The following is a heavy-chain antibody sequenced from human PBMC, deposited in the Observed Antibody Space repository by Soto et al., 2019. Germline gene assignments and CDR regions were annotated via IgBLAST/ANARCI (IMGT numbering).Heavy chain of an antibody. D-gene: IGHD3-22*01. V-gene: IGHV2-5*02. CDR2: IYWDDDK. CDR1: GFSLSTSGVG. Sequence: QITLKESGPTLVKPTQTLTLTCTFSGFSLSTSGVGVGWIRQPPGKALEWLALIYWDDDKRYSPSLKSRLTNPQDTSKNPVVLKMANMDPVDTATYYCAHSLVDSSGYYPTFDYWGQGTLVTVSS. CDR3: AHSLVDSSGYYPTFDY. J-gene: IGHJ4*02.